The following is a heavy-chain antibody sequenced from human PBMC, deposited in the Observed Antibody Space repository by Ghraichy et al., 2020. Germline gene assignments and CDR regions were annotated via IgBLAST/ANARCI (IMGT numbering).Heavy chain of an antibody. D-gene: IGHD6-19*01. V-gene: IGHV1-18*04. CDR3: ARVSIPVLDEPEFGGIAVAGNDY. CDR2: ISAYNGNT. CDR1: GYTFTSYG. J-gene: IGHJ4*02. Sequence: ASVKVSCKASGYTFTSYGISWVRQAPGQGLEWMGWISAYNGNTNYAQKLQGRVTMTTDTSTSTAYMELRSLRSDDTAVYYCARVSIPVLDEPEFGGIAVAGNDYWGQGTLVTVSS.